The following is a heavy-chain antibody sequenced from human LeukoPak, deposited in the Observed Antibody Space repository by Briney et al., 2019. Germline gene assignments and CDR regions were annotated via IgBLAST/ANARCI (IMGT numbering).Heavy chain of an antibody. V-gene: IGHV3-48*01. CDR2: ISSSSSTM. Sequence: GGSLRLSCAASGFTFSPYTMQWVRQAPGKGLEWLSSISSSSSTMYYADSVRGRFTISRDNAKNSLYLQMNSLRAEDTAVYYCARGRGSGWSKGVYYFDYWGQGTLVTVSS. D-gene: IGHD6-19*01. J-gene: IGHJ4*02. CDR3: ARGRGSGWSKGVYYFDY. CDR1: GFTFSPYT.